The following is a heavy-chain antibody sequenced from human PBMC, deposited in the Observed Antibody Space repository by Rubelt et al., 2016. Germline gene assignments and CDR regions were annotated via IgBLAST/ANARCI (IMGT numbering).Heavy chain of an antibody. CDR2: ISGNGGST. Sequence: VQPGRSLRLSCAASGFTYTYSTMTWVRQAPGKGLEWVSAISGNGGSTYYADSVRGRFTISRDNSRNTLYLQMNSLRAEDTAVYYCAKDRFFRSAGDDYFDYWGQGTLVTVSS. V-gene: IGHV3-23*01. CDR1: GFTYTYST. J-gene: IGHJ4*02. CDR3: AKDRFFRSAGDDYFDY. D-gene: IGHD2-21*02.